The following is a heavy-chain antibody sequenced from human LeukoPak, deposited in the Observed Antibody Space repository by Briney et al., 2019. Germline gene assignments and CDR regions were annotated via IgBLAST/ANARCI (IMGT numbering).Heavy chain of an antibody. Sequence: GGSLRLSCAASGFTFSSYSMNWVRQAPGKGLEWVSSISSSSSYIYYADSVKGRFTISRDNAKNSLYLQMNSLRAEDTAVYYCASARRGVSSKEPFDYWGQGTLVTVSS. V-gene: IGHV3-21*01. CDR2: ISSSSSYI. J-gene: IGHJ4*02. CDR3: ASARRGVSSKEPFDY. D-gene: IGHD3-10*01. CDR1: GFTFSSYS.